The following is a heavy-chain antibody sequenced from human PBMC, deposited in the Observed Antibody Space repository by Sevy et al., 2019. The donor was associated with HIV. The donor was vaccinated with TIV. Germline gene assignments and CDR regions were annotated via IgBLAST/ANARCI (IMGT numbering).Heavy chain of an antibody. J-gene: IGHJ4*02. Sequence: GGSLRLSCAASGFTSSSYAMSWVRQPPGRGLEWVSTLSDSGVSTYYEDSVKGRFTISRANSKNILYLQMNSLRAEDTAVYYCARDRATSATGTLFDYWGQGTLVTVSS. D-gene: IGHD3-9*01. CDR2: LSDSGVST. CDR3: ARDRATSATGTLFDY. V-gene: IGHV3-23*01. CDR1: GFTSSSYA.